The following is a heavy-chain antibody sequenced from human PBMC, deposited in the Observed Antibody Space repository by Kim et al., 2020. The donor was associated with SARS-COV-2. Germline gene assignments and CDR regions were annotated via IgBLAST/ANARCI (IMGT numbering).Heavy chain of an antibody. Sequence: ASVKVSCKASGYTFTSYGISWVRQAPGQGLEWMGWISAYNGNTNYAQKLQGRVTMTTDTSTSTAHMELRSLRSDDTDVYYCARDRVRGVFDGGRVGWFDPWGQGTLVTVSS. CDR2: ISAYNGNT. D-gene: IGHD3-10*01. J-gene: IGHJ5*02. CDR3: ARDRVRGVFDGGRVGWFDP. V-gene: IGHV1-18*04. CDR1: GYTFTSYG.